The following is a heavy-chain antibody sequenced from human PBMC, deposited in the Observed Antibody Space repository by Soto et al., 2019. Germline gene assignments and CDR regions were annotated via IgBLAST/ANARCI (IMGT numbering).Heavy chain of an antibody. Sequence: QVQLVESGGGVVQPGRSLRLSCAASGFTFSSYAMHWVRQAPGKGLEWVAVISYDGSNKYYADSVKGRFTISRDNSKNTLYMQMNSLRAEDTAVYYCAREIIAAAGTTYYYYGMDVWGQGTTVTVSS. J-gene: IGHJ6*02. CDR1: GFTFSSYA. V-gene: IGHV3-30-3*01. CDR3: AREIIAAAGTTYYYYGMDV. CDR2: ISYDGSNK. D-gene: IGHD6-13*01.